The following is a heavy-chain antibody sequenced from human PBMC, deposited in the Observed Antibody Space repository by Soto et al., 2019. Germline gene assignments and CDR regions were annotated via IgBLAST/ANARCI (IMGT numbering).Heavy chain of an antibody. J-gene: IGHJ5*02. V-gene: IGHV1-69*05. CDR2: IIPIFGTA. CDR1: GGTFSSYA. Sequence: SVKVSCKASGGTFSSYAISWVRQAPGQGLEWMGGIIPIFGTANYAQKLQGRVTMTTDTSTSTAYMELRSLRSDDTAVYYCAREFYDFWSGYYGVWFDPWGQGTLVTVSS. CDR3: AREFYDFWSGYYGVWFDP. D-gene: IGHD3-3*01.